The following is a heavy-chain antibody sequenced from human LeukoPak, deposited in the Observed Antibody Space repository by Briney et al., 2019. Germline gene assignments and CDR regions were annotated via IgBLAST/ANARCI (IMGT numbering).Heavy chain of an antibody. CDR3: ASRPADTTWYGVFDY. J-gene: IGHJ4*02. Sequence: KPSETLSLTCSVSGGSINSHYWSWIRQPPGKRLEWIGYIFNTGNTNYNPSLASRVTMSVDTSRAQFFLRLSPVTAADTAICYCASRPADTTWYGVFDYWSQGTLVTVSS. CDR1: GGSINSHY. V-gene: IGHV4-59*11. CDR2: IFNTGNT. D-gene: IGHD3-10*01.